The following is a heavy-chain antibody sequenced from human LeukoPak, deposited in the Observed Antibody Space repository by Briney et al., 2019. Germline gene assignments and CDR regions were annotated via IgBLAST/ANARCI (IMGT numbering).Heavy chain of an antibody. J-gene: IGHJ6*03. CDR1: GGSISSYY. CDR3: ARDSYYYMDV. V-gene: IGHV4-59*12. Sequence: KPSETLSLTCTVSGGSISSYYWSWIRQPPGKGLEWIGYIYYSGSTYYNPSLKSRVTISVGTSKNQFSLKLSSVTAADTAVYYCARDSYYYMDVWGKGTTVTVSS. CDR2: IYYSGST.